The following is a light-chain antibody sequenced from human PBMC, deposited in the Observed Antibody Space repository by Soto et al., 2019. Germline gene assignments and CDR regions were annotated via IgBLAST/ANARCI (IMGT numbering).Light chain of an antibody. CDR1: QGISSY. Sequence: IQLTQSPSSLSASVGDRFTITCRASQGISSYLAWYQQKPGKAPKLLIYAASTLQSGVPSRFSGSGSGTDFTLTIRSLQPEDFATYYCQQLNSYPLTFGGGTKVDI. J-gene: IGKJ4*01. V-gene: IGKV1-9*01. CDR3: QQLNSYPLT. CDR2: AAS.